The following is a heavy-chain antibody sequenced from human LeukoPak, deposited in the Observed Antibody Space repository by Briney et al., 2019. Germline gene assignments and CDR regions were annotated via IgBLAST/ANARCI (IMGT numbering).Heavy chain of an antibody. V-gene: IGHV1-69*01. CDR1: GGTFSSYA. CDR2: IIPIFGTA. J-gene: IGHJ4*02. CDR3: ARATYDSSGYYYYVDY. Sequence: AVKVSFKASGGTFSSYAISWVRQAPGQGREWMGGIIPIFGTANYAQKFQGRVTITADESTSTAYMELSSLRSEDTAVYYCARATYDSSGYYYYVDYWGQGTLVTVSS. D-gene: IGHD3-22*01.